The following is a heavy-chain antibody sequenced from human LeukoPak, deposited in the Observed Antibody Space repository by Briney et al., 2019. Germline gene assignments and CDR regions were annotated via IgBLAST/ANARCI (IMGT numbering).Heavy chain of an antibody. Sequence: SETLSLTCTVSSASISSYYWGWIRQSPGKGLEWIGYIQNTGGTNYNPSLKSRDSISKDTSKNQFSLQVRSVTAADTAVYYCVKHGSGWSFDYWGQGTLVTVSS. V-gene: IGHV4-59*01. CDR2: IQNTGGT. CDR1: SASISSYY. CDR3: VKHGSGWSFDY. D-gene: IGHD6-19*01. J-gene: IGHJ4*02.